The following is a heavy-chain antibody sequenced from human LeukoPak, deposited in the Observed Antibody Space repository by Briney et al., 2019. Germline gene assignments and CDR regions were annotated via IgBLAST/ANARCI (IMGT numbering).Heavy chain of an antibody. CDR2: MNPNSSNI. Sequence: EASVKVSCKASGYTFTSYDINWVRQATGQGLEWMGWMNPNSSNIGYSQKFQGRVTMTRNTSISTAYMELSSLRSEDTAVYYCARGGGDYDFWSGYYYFDYWGQGTLVTVSS. CDR1: GYTFTSYD. D-gene: IGHD3-3*01. J-gene: IGHJ4*02. CDR3: ARGGGDYDFWSGYYYFDY. V-gene: IGHV1-8*01.